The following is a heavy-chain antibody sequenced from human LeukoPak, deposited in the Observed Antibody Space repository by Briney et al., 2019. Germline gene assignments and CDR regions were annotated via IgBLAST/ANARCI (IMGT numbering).Heavy chain of an antibody. D-gene: IGHD6-19*01. V-gene: IGHV5-51*01. CDR2: IYPSDSDT. CDR1: GYSFTSYW. CDR3: ARHVGSSGWYV. J-gene: IGHJ4*02. Sequence: GESLKISCKASGYSFTSYWIGWVRQMPGKGLEWMGIIYPSDSDTRYSPSFQGQVTISVDKSISTDYLQWSSLKASDTAMYYCARHVGSSGWYVWGQGTLVTVSP.